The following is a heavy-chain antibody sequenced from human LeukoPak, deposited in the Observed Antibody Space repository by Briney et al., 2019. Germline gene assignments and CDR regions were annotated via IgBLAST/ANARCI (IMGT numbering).Heavy chain of an antibody. Sequence: GGSLRLSCVASGFPFSGYWMDWVRQAPGKGMEWVANINQDGTNQYYAASVKGRFSISRDNAKNSLYLQMNSLRAEDTAVYCCVKGVRMGVTSAFDIWGQGTMVTVSS. V-gene: IGHV3-7*03. CDR2: INQDGTNQ. CDR1: GFPFSGYW. CDR3: VKGVRMGVTSAFDI. D-gene: IGHD1-26*01. J-gene: IGHJ3*02.